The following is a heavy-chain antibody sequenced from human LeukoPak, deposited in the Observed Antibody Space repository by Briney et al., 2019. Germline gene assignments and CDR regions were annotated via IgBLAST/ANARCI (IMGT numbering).Heavy chain of an antibody. CDR1: GFTFSSYA. CDR2: IAYDGSNK. CDR3: ARSRSGSYLLGY. Sequence: GGSLRLSCAASGFTFSSYAMHWVRQAPGKGLEWVAVIAYDGSNKYYADSVKGRFTISRDNSKNTLYLQMNSLRAEDTAVYYCARSRSGSYLLGYWGQGTLVTVSS. V-gene: IGHV3-30*04. J-gene: IGHJ4*02. D-gene: IGHD1-26*01.